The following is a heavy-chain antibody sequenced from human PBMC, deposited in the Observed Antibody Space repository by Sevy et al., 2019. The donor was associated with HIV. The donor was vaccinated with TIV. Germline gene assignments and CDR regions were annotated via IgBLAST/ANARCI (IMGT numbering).Heavy chain of an antibody. CDR2: IYTSGST. V-gene: IGHV4-4*07. CDR3: AGVGTAAAMGMAYYYYYMDV. D-gene: IGHD2-2*01. CDR1: GGSISSYY. Sequence: SETLSLTCTVSGGSISSYYWSWVRQPAGKGLEWIGSIYTSGSTNYNPSLKSRVTMSVDTSKNQFSLKLSSVTAADTAVYYCAGVGTAAAMGMAYYYYYMDVWGKRTTVTVSS. J-gene: IGHJ6*03.